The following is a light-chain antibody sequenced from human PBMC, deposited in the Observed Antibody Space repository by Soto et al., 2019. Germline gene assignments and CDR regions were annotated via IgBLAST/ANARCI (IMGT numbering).Light chain of an antibody. Sequence: EIVLTQFPATLSMSPGERATLSCRASQSVRSYLIWYQQKPGQPPRLLIYDASKRATGIPARFSGSGSGTDFTLTINSLEPEDFAVYYCQHRSAWPITFGGWTKVEIK. CDR2: DAS. J-gene: IGKJ4*01. V-gene: IGKV3-11*01. CDR3: QHRSAWPIT. CDR1: QSVRSY.